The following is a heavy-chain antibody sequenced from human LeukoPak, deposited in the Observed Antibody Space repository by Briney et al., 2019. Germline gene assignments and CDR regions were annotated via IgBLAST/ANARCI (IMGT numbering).Heavy chain of an antibody. CDR2: VNSGGSCT. Sequence: GGSLRLSCAASGFTFSPYGMHWVRQAPGKGLVWVSHVNSGGSCTSYADSAKGRFTISRDNAKNSLFVQLHSRRADDAAVDDCARSFAGTYYSDYWGQGTLVTVSS. CDR3: ARSFAGTYYSDY. CDR1: GFTFSPYG. J-gene: IGHJ4*02. D-gene: IGHD1-26*01. V-gene: IGHV3-74*01.